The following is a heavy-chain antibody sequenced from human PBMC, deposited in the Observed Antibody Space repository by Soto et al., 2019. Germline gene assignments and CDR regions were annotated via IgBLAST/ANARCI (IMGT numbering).Heavy chain of an antibody. V-gene: IGHV4-34*01. CDR3: ASTVTTPNFDY. CDR1: GGSFSGYY. J-gene: IGHJ4*02. D-gene: IGHD4-17*01. CDR2: INHSGST. Sequence: QVQLQQWGAGLLKPSETLSLTCAVYGGSFSGYYWSWIRQPPGKGLEWIGEINHSGSTNYNPSLKSXXTXSXXTSKNQFSLKLSSVTAADTAVYYCASTVTTPNFDYWGQGTLVTVSS.